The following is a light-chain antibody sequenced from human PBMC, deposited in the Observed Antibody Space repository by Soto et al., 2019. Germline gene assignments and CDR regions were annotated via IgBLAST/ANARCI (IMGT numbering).Light chain of an antibody. CDR2: EVS. J-gene: IGLJ1*01. V-gene: IGLV2-14*01. CDR3: SSYTRTSNHYF. Sequence: QSVLTQPASVSGSVGQSITISCTGSSSDIGDYGYVSWYQQHPGKAPKLMIFEVSNRPSGVSNRFSGSKSGNTASLTISGLQAEDEADYYCSSYTRTSNHYFFGSGTKVTVL. CDR1: SSDIGDYGY.